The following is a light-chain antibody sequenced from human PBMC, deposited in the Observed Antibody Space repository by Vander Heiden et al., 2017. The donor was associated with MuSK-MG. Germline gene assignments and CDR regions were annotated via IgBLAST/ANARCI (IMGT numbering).Light chain of an antibody. CDR1: QDIIKY. CDR2: DAS. J-gene: IGKJ2*01. CDR3: QQDHSLPHT. V-gene: IGKV1-33*01. Sequence: DIHMTQSPSSLSASVGDRVTITCQASQDIIKYLNWYQQKPGTAPKLLIYDASKLETGVPSRFTGSGSGTDFSFTISSLQPEDIATYYCQQDHSLPHTFGQGTTLEIK.